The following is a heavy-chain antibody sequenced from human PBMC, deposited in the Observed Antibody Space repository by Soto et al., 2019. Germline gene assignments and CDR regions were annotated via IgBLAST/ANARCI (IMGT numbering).Heavy chain of an antibody. CDR2: ISAYNGNT. D-gene: IGHD2-2*01. V-gene: IGHV1-18*01. CDR1: GYTFTSYG. Sequence: QVQLVQSGAEVKKPGASVKVSCKASGYTFTSYGISWVRQAPGKGLEWMGWISAYNGNTNYAQNLQGRVTMTTDTSTSTAYMELRRLRSDDTAVYYCARDCSSNSCLYYYYYYYMDVWGKGTTVTVSS. CDR3: ARDCSSNSCLYYYYYYYMDV. J-gene: IGHJ6*03.